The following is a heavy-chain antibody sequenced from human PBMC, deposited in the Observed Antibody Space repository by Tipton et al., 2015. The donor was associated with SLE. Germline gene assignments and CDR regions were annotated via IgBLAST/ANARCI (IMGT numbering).Heavy chain of an antibody. V-gene: IGHV3-23*01. CDR2: ISGSGGST. CDR3: AKDIRMYGMDV. Sequence: SLRLSCAASGFTFSSYWMSWVRQAPGKGLEWVSAISGSGGSTYYADSVKGRFTISRDNSENTVYLQMNSLRAEDTALYYRAKDIRMYGMDVWGQGTTVTVSS. CDR1: GFTFSSYW. J-gene: IGHJ6*02. D-gene: IGHD2-21*01.